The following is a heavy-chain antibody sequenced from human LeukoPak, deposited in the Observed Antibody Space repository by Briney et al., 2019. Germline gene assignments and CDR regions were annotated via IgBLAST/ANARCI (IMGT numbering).Heavy chain of an antibody. V-gene: IGHV4-39*02. CDR2: YYCSGST. CDR3: AREIPAAAIFSDAFDI. Sequence: SETLSLTCTVSGGSISSSSYYWGWIRQPPGKGLEWIGSYYCSGSTYYNPTLKSRVTISVETSKNQFSLKQSSVTAADTAVYYCAREIPAAAIFSDAFDIWGQGRMVSVSS. CDR1: GGSISSSSYY. J-gene: IGHJ3*02. D-gene: IGHD2-2*01.